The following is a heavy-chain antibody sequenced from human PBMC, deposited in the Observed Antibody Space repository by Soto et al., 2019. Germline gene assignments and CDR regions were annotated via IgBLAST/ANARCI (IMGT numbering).Heavy chain of an antibody. CDR2: ISGSSGGST. D-gene: IGHD3-16*01. CDR3: AKVSRVPGGLRSLF. Sequence: VQLLESGGTLVQPGGSLRLSCAASGFTFSTYAMNWVRQAPGKGLEWVSYISGSSGGSTYYAGSVKGRFTISRDNSKNTLFLQMNCLRVEDKAVYYCAKVSRVPGGLRSLFWGQGSLVTVSS. CDR1: GFTFSTYA. J-gene: IGHJ4*02. V-gene: IGHV3-23*01.